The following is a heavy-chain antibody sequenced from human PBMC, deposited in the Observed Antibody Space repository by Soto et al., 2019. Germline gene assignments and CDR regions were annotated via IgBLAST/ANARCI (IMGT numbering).Heavy chain of an antibody. CDR1: GFTFSSYA. D-gene: IGHD4-17*01. CDR3: AKDRGRGGHLRPGPH. Sequence: TGWSLRLSCAASGFTFSSYAMSWVRQAPGKGLEWVSSISGSGGSTYYADSVKGRFTISRDNSKNTLYLQMNSLRAEDTAVYYCAKDRGRGGHLRPGPHWGQGTPVTVSS. CDR2: ISGSGGST. J-gene: IGHJ4*02. V-gene: IGHV3-23*01.